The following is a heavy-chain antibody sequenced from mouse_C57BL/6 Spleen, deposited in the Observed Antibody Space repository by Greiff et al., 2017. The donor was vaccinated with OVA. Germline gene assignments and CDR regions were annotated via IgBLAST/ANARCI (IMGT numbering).Heavy chain of an antibody. Sequence: EVKVVESGGGLVKPGGSLKLSCAASGFTFSDYGMHWVRQAPEKGLEWVAYISSGSSTIYYADKVKGRFTISRDNAKNTLYLHMTSLGSEDTARYCCEVSAQAAWFAYWGKGTLVTVSA. V-gene: IGHV5-17*01. CDR2: ISSGSSTI. CDR1: GFTFSDYG. CDR3: EVSAQAAWFAY. D-gene: IGHD3-2*02. J-gene: IGHJ3*01.